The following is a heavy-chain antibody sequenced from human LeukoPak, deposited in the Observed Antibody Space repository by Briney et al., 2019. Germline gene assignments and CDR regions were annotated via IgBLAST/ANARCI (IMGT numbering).Heavy chain of an antibody. CDR1: GFTFSSYS. D-gene: IGHD6-19*01. J-gene: IGHJ4*02. CDR2: ISSSSSTI. CDR3: ARDPPYSSGWYFSY. V-gene: IGHV3-48*04. Sequence: GGSLRLSCAASGFTFSSYSMKWVRPAPGKGLEWVSYISSSSSTIYYADSVKGRFTISRDNAKNSLYLQMNSLRAEDTAVYYCARDPPYSSGWYFSYWGQGTLVTVSS.